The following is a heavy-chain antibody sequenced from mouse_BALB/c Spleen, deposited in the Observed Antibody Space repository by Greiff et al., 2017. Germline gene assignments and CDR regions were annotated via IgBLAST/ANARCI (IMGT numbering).Heavy chain of an antibody. CDR3: ARVYYGNSIFDV. Sequence: QVQLQQSGAELVRPGSSVKISCKASVYAFSSYWMNWVKQRPGQGLEWIGVINPGSGGTNYNEKFKGKATLTADKSSSTAYMQLSSLTSDDSAVYFCARVYYGNSIFDVWGAGTTVTVSS. V-gene: IGHV1-54*03. CDR1: VYAFSSYW. D-gene: IGHD2-1*01. CDR2: INPGSGGT. J-gene: IGHJ1*01.